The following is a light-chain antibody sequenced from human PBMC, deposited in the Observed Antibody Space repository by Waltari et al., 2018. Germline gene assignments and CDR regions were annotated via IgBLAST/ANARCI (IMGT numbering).Light chain of an antibody. CDR1: SSNIENNY. CDR2: END. Sequence: QSVLTQPPSVSAAPGQKVTIACSGRSSNIENNYVSWYQQLPGTAPKLLIYENDKRPSGCPGRFSGSKSGTSATLGITGLQTGDEADYYCGTWDSSLSAEVFGTGTKVTVL. CDR3: GTWDSSLSAEV. J-gene: IGLJ1*01. V-gene: IGLV1-51*02.